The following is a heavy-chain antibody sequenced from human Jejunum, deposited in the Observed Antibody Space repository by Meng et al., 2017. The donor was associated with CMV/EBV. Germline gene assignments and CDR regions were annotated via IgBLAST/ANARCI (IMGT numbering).Heavy chain of an antibody. Sequence: AADGLTFSTYEMHWVRQATGKGLEGVSGIGTVGDTYYPDSVKGRFTISREHAKNSLYLQMNSLRAGDTAVYYCARDGGLGAFEIWGQGTMVTVSS. J-gene: IGHJ3*02. CDR3: ARDGGLGAFEI. CDR2: IGTVGDT. D-gene: IGHD3-16*01. CDR1: GLTFSTYE. V-gene: IGHV3-13*01.